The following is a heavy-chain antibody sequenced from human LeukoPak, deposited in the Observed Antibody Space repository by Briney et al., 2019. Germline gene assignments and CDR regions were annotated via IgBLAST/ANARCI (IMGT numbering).Heavy chain of an antibody. CDR1: GFTFSSYG. J-gene: IGHJ4*02. Sequence: GGSLRLSCAASGFTFSSYGMHWVCQAPGKGLEWVAVISYDGSNKYYADSVKGRFTISRDNSKNTLYLQMNSLRAEDTAVYYCSKDLGYSGYVDYWGQGTLVTVSS. V-gene: IGHV3-30*18. CDR3: SKDLGYSGYVDY. D-gene: IGHD5-12*01. CDR2: ISYDGSNK.